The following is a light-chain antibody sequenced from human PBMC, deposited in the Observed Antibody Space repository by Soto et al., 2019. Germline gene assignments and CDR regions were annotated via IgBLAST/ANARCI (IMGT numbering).Light chain of an antibody. Sequence: QSVLTQPASVSGSPGQSITISCTGTSSDVGGYNYVSWYQQHPGKAPKFMIYDVSNRPSGASNRFSGSKSGNTASLTISGFQAEDEADNYCSSYTTSNTRQIVFGTGTKVTVL. CDR1: SSDVGGYNY. CDR2: DVS. CDR3: SSYTTSNTRQIV. V-gene: IGLV2-14*01. J-gene: IGLJ1*01.